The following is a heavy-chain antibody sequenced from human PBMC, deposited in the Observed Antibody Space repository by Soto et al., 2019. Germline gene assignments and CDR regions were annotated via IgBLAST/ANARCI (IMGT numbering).Heavy chain of an antibody. V-gene: IGHV5-51*01. CDR3: ARQSLPDCRCTSCHFVGGMAV. D-gene: IGHD2-2*01. CDR1: GYSFTIYW. CDR2: IYPGDSDT. Sequence: RESLKISWKGSGYSFTIYWIGWVRQMPGKGLEWMGIIYPGDSDTRYSPSFQGQVTISADKSISTAYLQWSSLKASDTAMYYCARQSLPDCRCTSCHFVGGMAVWGQGTTVTVSS. J-gene: IGHJ6*02.